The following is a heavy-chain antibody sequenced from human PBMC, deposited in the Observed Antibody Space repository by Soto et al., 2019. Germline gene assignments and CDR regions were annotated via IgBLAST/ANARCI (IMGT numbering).Heavy chain of an antibody. D-gene: IGHD2-15*01. CDR3: ASTYCSGGSGYSLWYFDL. CDR1: GFTFSSYS. J-gene: IGHJ2*01. CDR2: ISSSSSTI. V-gene: IGHV3-48*01. Sequence: EVQLVESGGGLVQPGGSLRLSCAASGFTFSSYSMNWVRQAPGKGLEWVSYISSSSSTIYYADSVKGRFTISRDNAKNSLYLQMNSLRAEDTAVYYCASTYCSGGSGYSLWYFDLWGRGTLVTVSS.